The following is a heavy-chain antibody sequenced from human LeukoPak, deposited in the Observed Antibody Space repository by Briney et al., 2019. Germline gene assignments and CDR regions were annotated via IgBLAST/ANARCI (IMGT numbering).Heavy chain of an antibody. CDR3: AREGRISTPGY. D-gene: IGHD5/OR15-5a*01. CDR2: ISASGST. Sequence: SETLSLTCTVSGGSITSYYWSWVRHPAGKGLEWIGRISASGSTNYNPSLESRVTLSVDTSKNKFSLKLSSVTAADTAVYYCAREGRISTPGYWGQGTLVTVSS. V-gene: IGHV4-4*07. J-gene: IGHJ4*02. CDR1: GGSITSYY.